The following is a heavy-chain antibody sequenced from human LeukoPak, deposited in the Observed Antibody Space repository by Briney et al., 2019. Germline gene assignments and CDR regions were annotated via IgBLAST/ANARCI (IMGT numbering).Heavy chain of an antibody. Sequence: GASVKVSCKASGYTFTSYGISWVRQAPGQGLEWMGWISAYNGNTNYAQKLQGRVTMTADTSTSTAYMALRSLRSDDTAVYYCASASRRYFDWLPFDYWGQGTLVTVSS. CDR1: GYTFTSYG. CDR2: ISAYNGNT. J-gene: IGHJ4*02. CDR3: ASASRRYFDWLPFDY. V-gene: IGHV1-18*01. D-gene: IGHD3-9*01.